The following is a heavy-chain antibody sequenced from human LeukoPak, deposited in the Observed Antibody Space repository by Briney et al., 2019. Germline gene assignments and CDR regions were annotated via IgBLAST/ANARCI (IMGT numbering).Heavy chain of an antibody. J-gene: IGHJ4*02. CDR3: ARARQRLGELSALDY. Sequence: GASVKVSCKASGYSFTGYQMHWVRQAPGQGLEWMGWINPNNGDTNYAQKFQGRVAMTRDTSISTAYMDLSSLTSDDTAVYYCARARQRLGELSALDYWGQGTLVTVSS. V-gene: IGHV1-2*02. CDR2: INPNNGDT. D-gene: IGHD3-16*02. CDR1: GYSFTGYQ.